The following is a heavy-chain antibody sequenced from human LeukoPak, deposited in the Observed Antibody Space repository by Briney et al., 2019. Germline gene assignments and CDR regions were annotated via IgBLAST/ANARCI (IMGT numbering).Heavy chain of an antibody. J-gene: IGHJ4*02. V-gene: IGHV3-30*04. CDR3: ARGTYMGIAVAGHYFDY. Sequence: GGSLRLSCAASGFTFSSYAMHWVRQVPGKGLEWVAVISYDGSNKYYADSVKGRFTISRDNSKNTLYLQMDSLRAEDTAVYYCARGTYMGIAVAGHYFDYWGQGTLVTVSS. D-gene: IGHD6-19*01. CDR1: GFTFSSYA. CDR2: ISYDGSNK.